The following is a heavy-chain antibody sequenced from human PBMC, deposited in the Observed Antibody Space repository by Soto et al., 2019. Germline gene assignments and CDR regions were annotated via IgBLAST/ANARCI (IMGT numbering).Heavy chain of an antibody. J-gene: IGHJ2*01. CDR2: IYYSGRT. Sequence: QVQLQESGPGLVKPSQTLSLTCTVSGGSISSGGYYWSWIRQHPGKGLEWIGYIYYSGRTYYNPSLKSRVTVSVDTSKDQFSLKLSSVTAADTAVDYCARDNGPINWYFDLWGRGTLVTVSS. D-gene: IGHD2-8*01. CDR3: ARDNGPINWYFDL. V-gene: IGHV4-31*03. CDR1: GGSISSGGYY.